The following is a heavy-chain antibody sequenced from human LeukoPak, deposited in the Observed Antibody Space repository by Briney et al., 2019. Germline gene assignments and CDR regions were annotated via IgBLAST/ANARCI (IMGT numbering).Heavy chain of an antibody. V-gene: IGHV1-2*02. CDR3: ARDRTRTGYSSGWYHDY. CDR2: INPTSGGT. D-gene: IGHD6-19*01. Sequence: ASVKVSCKASGYTFTGYYMDWVRQAPGQGLEWMGWINPTSGGTNYAQKFQGRVTMTRDTSISTAYMELSRLRSDDTAVYYCARDRTRTGYSSGWYHDYWGQGTLVTVSS. J-gene: IGHJ4*02. CDR1: GYTFTGYY.